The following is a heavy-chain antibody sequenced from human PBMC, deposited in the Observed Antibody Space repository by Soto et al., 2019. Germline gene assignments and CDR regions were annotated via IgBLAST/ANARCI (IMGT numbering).Heavy chain of an antibody. CDR3: ASPKIAFYNWFDP. J-gene: IGHJ5*02. V-gene: IGHV4-39*01. D-gene: IGHD3-3*02. CDR2: IYYSGST. Sequence: SETLSLTCTVSGGSISSSSYYWGWIRQPPGKGLEWIGSIYYSGSTYYNQSLKSRVTISVDTSKNQFSMKLSSVTAADTAVYYCASPKIAFYNWFDPWGQGTLVT. CDR1: GGSISSSSYY.